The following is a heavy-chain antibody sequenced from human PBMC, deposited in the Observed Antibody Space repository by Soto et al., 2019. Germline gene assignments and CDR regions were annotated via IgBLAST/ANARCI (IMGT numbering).Heavy chain of an antibody. CDR3: ARGRGNSGWAYFDY. CDR1: GFTFSSYA. J-gene: IGHJ4*02. V-gene: IGHV3-30*14. D-gene: IGHD6-19*01. CDR2: ISYDVITK. Sequence: QVQLVESGGGVVQPGKSLRLSCAPSGFTFSSYAMHWVRQAPGKGLERVALISYDVITKYYTDSVKGRFTISRDKSKYTLFLQRNSLRPEDTAVYYCARGRGNSGWAYFDYWGQGTLVTVSS.